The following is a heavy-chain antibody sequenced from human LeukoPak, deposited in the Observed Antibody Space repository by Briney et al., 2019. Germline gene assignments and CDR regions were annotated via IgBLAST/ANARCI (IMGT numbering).Heavy chain of an antibody. J-gene: IGHJ6*02. CDR2: IKDDGSEK. CDR1: GFTFSSHW. V-gene: IGHV3-7*01. CDR3: ARRGITISGVLVYHYSGLDV. Sequence: GGSLRLSCAGSGFTFSSHWMNWVRQAPGKGLEWVASIKDDGSEKHYVDSVSGRFTISRDNAKNSLHLQMSSLRAEDTAVYYCARRGITISGVLVYHYSGLDVWGQGTTVTVSS. D-gene: IGHD3-3*01.